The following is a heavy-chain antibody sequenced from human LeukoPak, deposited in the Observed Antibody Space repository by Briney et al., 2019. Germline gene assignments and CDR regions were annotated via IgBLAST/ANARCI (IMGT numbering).Heavy chain of an antibody. CDR1: GYTFTSYD. V-gene: IGHV1-8*03. CDR2: MNPNSGNT. Sequence: ASVKVSCKASGYTFTSYDINWVRQATGQGLEWMGWMNPNSGNTGYAQKFQGRVTITRDTSISTAYMELSSLSSEDTAVYYCARGETIFGTWGQGTLVTVSS. D-gene: IGHD3-3*01. J-gene: IGHJ5*02. CDR3: ARGETIFGT.